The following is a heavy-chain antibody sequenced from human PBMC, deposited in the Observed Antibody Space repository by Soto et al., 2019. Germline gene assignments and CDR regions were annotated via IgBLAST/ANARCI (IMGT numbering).Heavy chain of an antibody. J-gene: IGHJ4*02. D-gene: IGHD3-22*01. CDR2: LSYSGSST. CDR3: AKDGPDSSGRWGFDY. V-gene: IGHV3-23*01. Sequence: EVQLLESGGGLVQPGGSLRLSCAASGFTFSSYAMSWVRQAPGKGLEWVSGLSYSGSSTYYADSVKGRFTISRDKSKNTLYLQMDRLRAEDTAVYYCAKDGPDSSGRWGFDYWGQGTLVSVSS. CDR1: GFTFSSYA.